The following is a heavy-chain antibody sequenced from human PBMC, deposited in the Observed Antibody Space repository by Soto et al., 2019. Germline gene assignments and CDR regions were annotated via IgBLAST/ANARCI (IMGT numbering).Heavy chain of an antibody. Sequence: GGSLRLSCAASGFTFSSYAMSWVRQAPGKGLEWVSVISDSGGSTYYADSVKGRFTISRDNSKNTLYLQMKSLRAGDTAVYYCTKDYYSSASVPYNCFDPWGQGTLVTVSS. D-gene: IGHD6-25*01. CDR1: GFTFSSYA. V-gene: IGHV3-23*01. J-gene: IGHJ5*02. CDR3: TKDYYSSASVPYNCFDP. CDR2: ISDSGGST.